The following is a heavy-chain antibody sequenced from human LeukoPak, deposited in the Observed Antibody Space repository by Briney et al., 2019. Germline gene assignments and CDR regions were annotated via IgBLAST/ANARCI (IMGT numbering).Heavy chain of an antibody. D-gene: IGHD3-16*02. CDR1: GYTFTGYY. Sequence: ASVKVSCKASGYTFTGYYMHWVRQAPGQGLEWMGWINPNSGGTNYAQKFQGRVTMTRDTSISTAYMELSRLRSDDTAVYYCARGRTYYDYVWGSYRPYFDYWGPGTLVTVSS. CDR3: ARGRTYYDYVWGSYRPYFDY. V-gene: IGHV1-2*02. J-gene: IGHJ4*02. CDR2: INPNSGGT.